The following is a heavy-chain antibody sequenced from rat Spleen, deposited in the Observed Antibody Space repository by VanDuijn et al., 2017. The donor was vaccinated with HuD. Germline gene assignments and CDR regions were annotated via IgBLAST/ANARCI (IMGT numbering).Heavy chain of an antibody. CDR2: ISNEGVNT. CDR1: GFTFSRYW. Sequence: EVQLVESGGGLVQPGRSLKLSCVASGFTFSRYWMYWVRQAPGKGLEWVSSISNEGVNTYYPDSVKGRFTISRDNAKRILYLQIDSLTSEDSATYYCARHALMYTTDPFTYWGQGTLVTVSS. V-gene: IGHV5-58*01. CDR3: ARHALMYTTDPFTY. D-gene: IGHD1-6*01. J-gene: IGHJ3*01.